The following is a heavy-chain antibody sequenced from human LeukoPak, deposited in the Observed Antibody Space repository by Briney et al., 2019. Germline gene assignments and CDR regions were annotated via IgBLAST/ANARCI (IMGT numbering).Heavy chain of an antibody. J-gene: IGHJ4*02. D-gene: IGHD3-22*01. CDR3: ARLGNSGYYFVY. CDR2: IGPSDSYT. Sequence: GESLKISCKGSGYSFTSYWITWVRQMPGKGLEWMGRIGPSDSYTNYSPSFQGHVTISADKSITTAYLQWSSLKASDTAIYYCARLGNSGYYFVYWGQGTLVTVSS. V-gene: IGHV5-10-1*01. CDR1: GYSFTSYW.